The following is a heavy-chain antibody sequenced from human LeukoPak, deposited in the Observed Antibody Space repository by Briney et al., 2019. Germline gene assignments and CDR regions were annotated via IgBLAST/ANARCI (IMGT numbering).Heavy chain of an antibody. CDR1: GFTFSSYS. J-gene: IGHJ4*02. CDR2: ISSSSSYI. D-gene: IGHD3-22*01. V-gene: IGHV3-21*01. Sequence: GGSLRLSCEASGFTFSSYSMNWVRQAPGKGLEWVSSISSSSSYISYADSVKGRFTISRDNAKNSLYLQMNSLRAEDTAVYYCAKDDYYDTSGYRDWGQGTLVTVSS. CDR3: AKDDYYDTSGYRD.